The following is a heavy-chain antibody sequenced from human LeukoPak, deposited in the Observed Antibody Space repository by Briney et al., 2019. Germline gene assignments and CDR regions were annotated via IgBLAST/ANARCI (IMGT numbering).Heavy chain of an antibody. CDR2: ISYDGSNK. Sequence: GRSLRLSCAASGFTFSSYAMHWVRQAPGKGLEWVAVISYDGSNKYYADSVKGRFTISRDNSKNTLYLQMNSLRAEDTAVYYCGWLQKTKVDYWGQGTLVTVSS. CDR3: GWLQKTKVDY. J-gene: IGHJ4*02. CDR1: GFTFSSYA. V-gene: IGHV3-30*04. D-gene: IGHD5-24*01.